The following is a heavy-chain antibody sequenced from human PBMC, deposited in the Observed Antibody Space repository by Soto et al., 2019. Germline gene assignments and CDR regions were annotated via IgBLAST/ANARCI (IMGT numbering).Heavy chain of an antibody. CDR3: TTDSHFTMKLVRFDY. Sequence: GGSLRLSCAASGFTFTTAWINWVRQAPGKGLEWAGRIKGKIDGGTTDFAAPVKGRFAISRDDSRNMVYFQMNSLEIEDTAVYYCTTDSHFTMKLVRFDYWGLGTLVTVSS. V-gene: IGHV3-15*07. J-gene: IGHJ4*01. D-gene: IGHD3-22*01. CDR2: IKGKIDGGTT. CDR1: GFTFTTAW.